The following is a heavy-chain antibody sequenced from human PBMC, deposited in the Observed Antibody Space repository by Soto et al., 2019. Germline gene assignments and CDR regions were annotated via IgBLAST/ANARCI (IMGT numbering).Heavy chain of an antibody. Sequence: PGGSLRLSCAASGFTFSSYAMHWVRQAPGKGLEWVAVISYDGSNKYYADSVKGRFTISRDNSKNTLYLQMNSLRAEDTAVYYCARDPTYNWNDDVYFDYWGQGTLVTVSS. D-gene: IGHD1-20*01. CDR2: ISYDGSNK. CDR1: GFTFSSYA. CDR3: ARDPTYNWNDDVYFDY. V-gene: IGHV3-30-3*01. J-gene: IGHJ4*02.